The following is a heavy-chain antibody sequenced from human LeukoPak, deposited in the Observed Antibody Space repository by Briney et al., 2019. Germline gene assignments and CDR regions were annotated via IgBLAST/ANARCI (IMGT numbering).Heavy chain of an antibody. CDR3: ARLLIGWNYVGDY. J-gene: IGHJ4*02. CDR2: IYYSGSS. Sequence: SETLSLTCTVSGGSISSSSYYWGWSRQPPGKGLEWIGSIYYSGSSYYYPSLKSRVTITVDTSKNQFSLKLSSVPAADTAVYYCARLLIGWNYVGDYWGQGTLVTVSS. D-gene: IGHD1-7*01. CDR1: GGSISSSSYY. V-gene: IGHV4-39*01.